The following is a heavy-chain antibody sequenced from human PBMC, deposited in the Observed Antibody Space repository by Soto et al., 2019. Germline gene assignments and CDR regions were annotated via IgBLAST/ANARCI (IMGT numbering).Heavy chain of an antibody. D-gene: IGHD2-2*02. Sequence: PGGSLRLSCAASGFTFSSYGMHWVRQAPGKGLEWVAVISYDGSNKYYADSVMGRFTISRDNSKNTLYLQMNSLRAEDTAVYYCATIRTTRTYWGQGTLVTVSS. J-gene: IGHJ4*02. CDR2: ISYDGSNK. CDR3: ATIRTTRTY. CDR1: GFTFSSYG. V-gene: IGHV3-30*03.